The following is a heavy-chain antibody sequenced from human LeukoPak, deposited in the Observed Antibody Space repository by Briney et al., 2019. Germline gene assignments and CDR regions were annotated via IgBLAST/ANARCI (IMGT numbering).Heavy chain of an antibody. CDR2: IYYSGST. J-gene: IGHJ4*02. CDR3: ARAASGYYSPFDY. D-gene: IGHD3-22*01. CDR1: GDSTSSYY. Sequence: KPSETLSVTCTVSGDSTSSYYWSWIRQPPGKGLEWIGYIYYSGSTNYNPSLKSRVTISVDTSKNQFSLKLSSVTAADTAVYYCARAASGYYSPFDYWGQGTLVTVSS. V-gene: IGHV4-59*01.